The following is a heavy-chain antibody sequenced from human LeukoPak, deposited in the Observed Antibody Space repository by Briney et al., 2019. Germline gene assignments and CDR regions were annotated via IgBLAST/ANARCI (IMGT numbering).Heavy chain of an antibody. J-gene: IGHJ6*03. CDR3: AKVAYEWLVSYYYYMDV. CDR1: GFTFSSYA. D-gene: IGHD6-19*01. CDR2: ISYDGSNK. V-gene: IGHV3-30*04. Sequence: PGGSLRLSCAASGFTFSSYAMHWVRQAPGKGLEWVAVISYDGSNKYYADSVKGRFTISRDNSKNTLYLQMNSLRAEDTAVYYCAKVAYEWLVSYYYYMDVWGKGTTVTISS.